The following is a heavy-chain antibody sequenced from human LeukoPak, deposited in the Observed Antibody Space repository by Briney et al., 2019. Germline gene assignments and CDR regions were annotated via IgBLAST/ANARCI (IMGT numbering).Heavy chain of an antibody. Sequence: GGSLRLSCAASGFTFSSYWMTWVRQGPGKGLEWVANIKPGGNEKYYVDSVKGRFTISRDNAKNSLYLQMNSLRAEDTAVYYCARSQERYDFWSGQTYYGMDVWGQGTTVTVSS. CDR2: IKPGGNEK. CDR3: ARSQERYDFWSGQTYYGMDV. J-gene: IGHJ6*02. V-gene: IGHV3-7*03. D-gene: IGHD3-3*01. CDR1: GFTFSSYW.